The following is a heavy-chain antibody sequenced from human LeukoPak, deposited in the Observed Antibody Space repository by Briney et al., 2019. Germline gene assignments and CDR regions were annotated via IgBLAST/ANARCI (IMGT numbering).Heavy chain of an antibody. J-gene: IGHJ4*02. V-gene: IGHV3-74*01. D-gene: IGHD1-26*01. CDR1: GFSFSSYG. Sequence: GGSLRLSCAASGFSFSSYGMHWVRQAPGKGLLWLSRINGLGNNTRYADSVEGRFTISRDNARNTLYLHLRGLRVDDTAVYYCASSIGGADDCWGQGTLVTVSS. CDR2: INGLGNNT. CDR3: ASSIGGADDC.